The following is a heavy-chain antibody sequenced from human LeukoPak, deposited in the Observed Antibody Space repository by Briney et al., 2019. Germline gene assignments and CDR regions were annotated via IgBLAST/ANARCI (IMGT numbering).Heavy chain of an antibody. V-gene: IGHV1-18*01. D-gene: IGHD3-22*01. CDR1: GYTFTSYG. CDR2: ISAYNGNT. Sequence: ASVKVSCKASGYTFTSYGISWVRQAPGQGLEWMGWISAYNGNTNYAQKLQGRVTMTTDTSTSTAYMELRSLRSDDTVVYYCARAPRRNSGYYDDYWGQGTLVTVSS. CDR3: ARAPRRNSGYYDDY. J-gene: IGHJ4*02.